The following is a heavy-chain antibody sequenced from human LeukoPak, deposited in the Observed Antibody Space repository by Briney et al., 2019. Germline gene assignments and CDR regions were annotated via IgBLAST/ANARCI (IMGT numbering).Heavy chain of an antibody. D-gene: IGHD4-11*01. V-gene: IGHV4-61*01. CDR3: ARDRVRGNSNPYFDY. CDR2: IYYSGST. J-gene: IGHJ4*02. Sequence: PSETLSLTCTVSGGSVSSGIYYWRWIRQPPGKGLEWIGYIYYSGSTNYNPSLKSRVTISVDTSKNQFSLKLSSVTAADTAVYYCARDRVRGNSNPYFDYWGQGTLVTVSS. CDR1: GGSVSSGIYY.